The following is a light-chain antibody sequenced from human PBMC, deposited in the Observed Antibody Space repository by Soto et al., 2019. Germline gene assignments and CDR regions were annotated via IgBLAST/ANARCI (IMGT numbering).Light chain of an antibody. CDR3: QQYNSYSST. Sequence: DIQMTQSPSTVSASVGDRVTITCRASQSLSSWLAWYQQKPGKAPKLLIYKASTLESGVPSRFSGSGSGTEFTLTISSLQPDDFATYYCQQYNSYSSTFGQGTKVEIK. CDR1: QSLSSW. J-gene: IGKJ1*01. CDR2: KAS. V-gene: IGKV1-5*03.